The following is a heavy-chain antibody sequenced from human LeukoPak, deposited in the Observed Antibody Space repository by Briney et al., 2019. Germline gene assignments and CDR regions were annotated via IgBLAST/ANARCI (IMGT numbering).Heavy chain of an antibody. Sequence: SETLSLTCTVSGDSISSSSYYWGWIRQPPGKGLEWIGSIYYSGNTYYNPSLKSRVTISVDTSKNQFSLKLSSVTAADTAVYYCASTSGYYQFDYWGQGTLVTVSS. J-gene: IGHJ4*02. V-gene: IGHV4-39*01. CDR2: IYYSGNT. CDR1: GDSISSSSYY. D-gene: IGHD3-22*01. CDR3: ASTSGYYQFDY.